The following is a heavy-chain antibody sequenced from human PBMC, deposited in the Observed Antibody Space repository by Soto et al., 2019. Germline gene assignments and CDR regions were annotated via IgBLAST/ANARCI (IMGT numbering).Heavy chain of an antibody. CDR1: GGTFSSYT. Sequence: ASVKVSCKASGGTFSSYTISWVRQAPGQGLEWMGRIIPILGIANYAQKFQGRVTITADKSTSTAYMELSSLRSEDTAVYYCARDCPVTIFGVVSQECWFDPWGQGTLVTVSS. D-gene: IGHD3-3*01. CDR2: IIPILGIA. V-gene: IGHV1-69*04. CDR3: ARDCPVTIFGVVSQECWFDP. J-gene: IGHJ5*02.